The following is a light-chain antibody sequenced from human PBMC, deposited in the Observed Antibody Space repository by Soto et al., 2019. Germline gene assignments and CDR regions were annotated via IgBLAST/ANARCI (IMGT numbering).Light chain of an antibody. CDR3: QQYGASPLT. CDR1: ESVSDNY. Sequence: EIVLTQSPGTLSLSPGERATLSCRASESVSDNYLAWYQQRSGQAPRLVIYGASSRANAVPDRFSGSGSGADFNLTISRLETEDFALYYCQQYGASPLTFGGGTKVEIK. CDR2: GAS. J-gene: IGKJ4*01. V-gene: IGKV3-20*01.